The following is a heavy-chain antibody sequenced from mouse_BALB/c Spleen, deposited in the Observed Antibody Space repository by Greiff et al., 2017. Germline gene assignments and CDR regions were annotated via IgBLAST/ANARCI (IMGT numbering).Heavy chain of an antibody. CDR2: IRNKANGYTT. CDR3: ARDGRYWYFDD. J-gene: IGHJ1*01. Sequence: EVMLVASGGGLVQPGGSLRLSCATSGFTFTDYYMSWVRQPPGKALEWVGFIRNKANGYTTEYSASVKGRFTISRDNSQSILYLQMNTLRAEDSATYSCARDGRYWYFDDWGAGTTVTVAS. V-gene: IGHV7-3*02. CDR1: GFTFTDYY.